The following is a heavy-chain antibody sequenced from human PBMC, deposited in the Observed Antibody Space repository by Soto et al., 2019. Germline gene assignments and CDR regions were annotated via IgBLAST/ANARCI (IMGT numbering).Heavy chain of an antibody. J-gene: IGHJ4*02. V-gene: IGHV4-39*01. Sequence: SETLSLTCTVSGGSIRSSSYYWGWIRQPPGKGLEWIGSIYYSGSTYYNPSLKSRVTISVDTSKNQFSLKLSSVTAADTAVYYCARHLLWDTAMVRGLDYWGQGTLVTVSS. CDR1: GGSIRSSSYY. D-gene: IGHD5-18*01. CDR2: IYYSGST. CDR3: ARHLLWDTAMVRGLDY.